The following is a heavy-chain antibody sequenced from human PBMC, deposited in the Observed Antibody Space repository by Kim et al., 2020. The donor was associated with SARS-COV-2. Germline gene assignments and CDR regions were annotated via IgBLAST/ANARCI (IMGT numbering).Heavy chain of an antibody. CDR3: AREDSYDYVWGSYRATFDY. J-gene: IGHJ4*02. Sequence: SRVTISVDTSKNQFSLKLSSVTAADTAVYYCAREDSYDYVWGSYRATFDYWGQGTLVTVSS. V-gene: IGHV4-39*07. D-gene: IGHD3-16*02.